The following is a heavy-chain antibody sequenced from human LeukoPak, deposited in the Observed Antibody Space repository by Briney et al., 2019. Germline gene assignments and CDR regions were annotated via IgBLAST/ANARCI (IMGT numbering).Heavy chain of an antibody. J-gene: IGHJ4*02. D-gene: IGHD6-19*01. CDR2: INSHGTST. Sequence: GGSLRLSCAASGFSFSNYYMHWVRQVPGKGLECVSRINSHGTSTTYADSVEGRFTISRDNAKNALYLQMDSLRAEDTALYYCARGTSGWYGIDYWGQGALVNVSS. CDR1: GFSFSNYY. V-gene: IGHV3-74*03. CDR3: ARGTSGWYGIDY.